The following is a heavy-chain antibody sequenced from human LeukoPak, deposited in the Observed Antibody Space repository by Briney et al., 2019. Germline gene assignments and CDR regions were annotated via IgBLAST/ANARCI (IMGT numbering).Heavy chain of an antibody. J-gene: IGHJ4*02. CDR3: SKKYRGYDFDY. Sequence: PGGSLRLSCAASGFTLRSYDMSWVRQAPGKGLEWVAATSGSGVNSYYADSVRGRFTISRDNSQNTLYLQMDSLRAEDTALYYFSKKYRGYDFDYWGQGTLVNGSS. CDR1: GFTLRSYD. V-gene: IGHV3-23*01. D-gene: IGHD5-12*01. CDR2: TSGSGVNS.